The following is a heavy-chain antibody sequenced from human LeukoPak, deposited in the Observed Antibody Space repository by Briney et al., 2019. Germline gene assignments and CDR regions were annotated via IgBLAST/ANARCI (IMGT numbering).Heavy chain of an antibody. J-gene: IGHJ4*02. V-gene: IGHV3-30*02. CDR1: GFTFSIYA. CDR3: ARSRPSYTYGYDY. D-gene: IGHD5-18*01. CDR2: IHYDGSNK. Sequence: PGGSLRLSCAASGFTFSIYAMHWVRQAPGKGLEWVAFIHYDGSNKYYADSVKGRFTISRDNPKNTLYLDMNSLRADDTAVYYCARSRPSYTYGYDYWGQGTLVSVSS.